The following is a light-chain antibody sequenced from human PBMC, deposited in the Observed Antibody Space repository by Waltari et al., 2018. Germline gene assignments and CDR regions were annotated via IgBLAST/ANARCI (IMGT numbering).Light chain of an antibody. CDR2: LNSDGSH. CDR3: QTWGTGIVV. Sequence: QLVLTQSPSASASLGASVKLTCTLSSGHSSNAIAWHQQQPAEGPRYLMKLNSDGSHTQGAGIPDRFSGSSSGAERYLTITSLQSEDEADYYCQTWGTGIVVFGGGTKLTVL. V-gene: IGLV4-69*01. CDR1: SGHSSNA. J-gene: IGLJ2*01.